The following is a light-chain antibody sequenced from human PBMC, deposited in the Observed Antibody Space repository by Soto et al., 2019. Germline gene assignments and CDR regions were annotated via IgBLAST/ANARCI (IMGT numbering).Light chain of an antibody. Sequence: IQITQSPATLSASVGDRVTITCRASQSIGSWLAWYQQKPGKAPRLLIYDASSLESGVPSRFSGSGSGTEFTLTISSLQPDDFATYYCQQYNPYTWTFGHGTKVDI. CDR1: QSIGSW. J-gene: IGKJ1*01. CDR2: DAS. V-gene: IGKV1-5*01. CDR3: QQYNPYTWT.